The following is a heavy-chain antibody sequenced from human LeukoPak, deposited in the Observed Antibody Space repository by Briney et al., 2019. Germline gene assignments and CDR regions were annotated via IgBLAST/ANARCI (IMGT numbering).Heavy chain of an antibody. CDR2: IYTSGSP. J-gene: IGHJ4*02. D-gene: IGHD2-15*01. Sequence: SETLSLTCTVSGESISSYYWSWIRQPAGKGLEWIGRIYTSGSPNYNPSLKSRVTMSVDTSKNQFSLKLSSVTAADTAVYYCARDADSHGRDYWGQGTLVTVSS. CDR1: GESISSYY. CDR3: ARDADSHGRDY. V-gene: IGHV4-4*07.